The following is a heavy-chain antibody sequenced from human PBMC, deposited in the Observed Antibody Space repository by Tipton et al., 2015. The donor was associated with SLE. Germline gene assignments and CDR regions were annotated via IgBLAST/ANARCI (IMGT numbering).Heavy chain of an antibody. V-gene: IGHV1-18*01. CDR2: ISTYNGNT. Sequence: SCATSGYTFTTYGISWVRQAPGQGLEWMGWISTYNGNTNYAQKLQGRVTMTSDTSTSTAYMELRSLRSDDTAIYYCARVRVDTAMGVFDFWGQGTLVTVSS. CDR3: ARVRVDTAMGVFDF. CDR1: GYTFTTYG. D-gene: IGHD5-18*01. J-gene: IGHJ4*02.